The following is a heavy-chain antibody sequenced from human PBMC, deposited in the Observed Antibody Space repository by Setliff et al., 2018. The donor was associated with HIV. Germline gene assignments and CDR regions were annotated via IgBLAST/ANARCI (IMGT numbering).Heavy chain of an antibody. CDR2: ISSSSSYI. CDR3: ARSIIRPYSSGWPWYFDY. V-gene: IGHV3-21*01. D-gene: IGHD6-19*01. J-gene: IGHJ4*02. CDR1: GFTFSSYS. Sequence: GGSLRLSCAASGFTFSSYSMNWVRQAPGKGLEWVSSISSSSSYIYYADSVKGRFTISRDNAKNSLSLQVNSLRAEDTAVYYFARSIIRPYSSGWPWYFDYWGQGTLVTSPQ.